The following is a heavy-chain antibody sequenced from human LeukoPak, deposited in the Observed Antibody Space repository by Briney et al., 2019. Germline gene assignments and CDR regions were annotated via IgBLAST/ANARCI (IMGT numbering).Heavy chain of an antibody. CDR1: GFTFSSYS. CDR3: ARDQDYSYGPPGY. D-gene: IGHD5-18*01. Sequence: PGGSLRLSCAASGFTFSSYSMNWVRQAPGKGQEWASSISSSSSYIYYADSVKGRFTISRDNAKNSLYLQMNSLRAEDTAVYYCARDQDYSYGPPGYWGQGTLVTVSS. J-gene: IGHJ4*02. CDR2: ISSSSSYI. V-gene: IGHV3-21*01.